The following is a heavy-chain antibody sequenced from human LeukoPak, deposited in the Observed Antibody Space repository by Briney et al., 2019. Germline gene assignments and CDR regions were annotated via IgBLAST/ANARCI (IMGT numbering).Heavy chain of an antibody. CDR3: AKNGGIYDYVWGSYRYYFDY. CDR1: GFTFSSYA. J-gene: IGHJ4*02. CDR2: SSGSGGST. D-gene: IGHD3-16*02. V-gene: IGHV3-23*01. Sequence: AGGSLRLSCVASGFTFSSYAMSWVRQAPGKGLEWVSASSGSGGSTYYADSVKGRFTISRDNSKNTLYLQMNSLRAEDTAVYYCAKNGGIYDYVWGSYRYYFDYWGQGTLVTVSS.